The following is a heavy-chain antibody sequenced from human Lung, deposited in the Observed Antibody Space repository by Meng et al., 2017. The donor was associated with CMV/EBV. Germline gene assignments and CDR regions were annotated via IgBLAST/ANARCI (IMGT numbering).Heavy chain of an antibody. V-gene: IGHV3-53*01. J-gene: IGHJ4*02. Sequence: GGSLRLXCAASGFTVSSNYMSWVRQAPGKGLEWVSVIYSGGSTYYADSVKGRFTISRDNSKNTLYLQMNSLRAEDTAVYYCARVAYDFWSGFTYDFDYWGQGXLVTVSS. CDR1: GFTVSSNY. D-gene: IGHD3-3*01. CDR2: IYSGGST. CDR3: ARVAYDFWSGFTYDFDY.